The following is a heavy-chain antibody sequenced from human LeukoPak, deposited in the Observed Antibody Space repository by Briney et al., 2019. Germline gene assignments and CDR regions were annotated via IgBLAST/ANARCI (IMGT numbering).Heavy chain of an antibody. V-gene: IGHV1-2*02. CDR2: INPNSGGT. J-gene: IGHJ5*02. CDR1: GYTFTGYY. D-gene: IGHD1-26*01. CDR3: ARGGNYWPQWWFDP. Sequence: ASVKVSRKASGYTFTGYYMHWVRQAPGQGLEWMGWINPNSGGTNYAQKFKGRVTMTRDTSISTAYVELSRLRSDDTAVYYCARGGNYWPQWWFDPWGRGTLVSVSS.